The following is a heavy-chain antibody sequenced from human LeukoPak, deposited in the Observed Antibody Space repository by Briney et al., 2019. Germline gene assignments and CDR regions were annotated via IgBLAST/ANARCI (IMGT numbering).Heavy chain of an antibody. CDR2: IKSTTDGGTT. Sequence: PGGSLRLSCAASGFTFTNAWMTWVRQAPGKGLEWVGRIKSTTDGGTTDYAAPVKGRFTISRDDSQNTVYLQMNGLKIEDTAVYFCTTYNSGSFHVWGQGTMVTVSS. V-gene: IGHV3-15*01. CDR1: GFTFTNAW. D-gene: IGHD3-10*01. J-gene: IGHJ3*01. CDR3: TTYNSGSFHV.